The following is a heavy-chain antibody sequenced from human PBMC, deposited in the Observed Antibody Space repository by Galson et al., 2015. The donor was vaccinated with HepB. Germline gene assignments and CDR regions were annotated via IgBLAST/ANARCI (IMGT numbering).Heavy chain of an antibody. CDR1: GFTFSIYA. CDR3: AKGRGGIVLIPPAPEN. V-gene: IGHV3-23*01. Sequence: SLRLSCAASGFTFSIYAMSWVRQAPGKGLEWVSSVLDGGKSTFYADSVKGRFTISRDNSKNTTYLQMNSLRADDTAIYYCAKGRGGIVLIPPAPENWGQGTLVTVSS. J-gene: IGHJ4*02. CDR2: VLDGGKST. D-gene: IGHD2-8*01.